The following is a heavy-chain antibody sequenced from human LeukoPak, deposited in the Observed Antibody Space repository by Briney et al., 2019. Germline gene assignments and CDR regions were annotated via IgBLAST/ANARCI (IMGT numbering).Heavy chain of an antibody. CDR3: AAGGTWGALNYYFYGMDV. D-gene: IGHD1-1*01. V-gene: IGHV1-58*02. CDR2: IVVGSGHT. Sequence: WTSVNVPCKASAFTFTRSAKQLVLQPPGPPPESIAWIVVGSGHTNYAQKFQQTVTITRDMSTSTAYMELSSLRSEDTAVYYCAAGGTWGALNYYFYGMDVWGQGTTVTVSS. J-gene: IGHJ6*02. CDR1: AFTFTRSA.